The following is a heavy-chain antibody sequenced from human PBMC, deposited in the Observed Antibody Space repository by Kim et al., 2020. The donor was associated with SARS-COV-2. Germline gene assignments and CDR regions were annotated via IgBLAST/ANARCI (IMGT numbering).Heavy chain of an antibody. CDR2: IRSKPNSYAT. CDR3: TPVLGTSLAVWDSFGI. CDR1: GFTFSNSA. Sequence: GGSLRLSCAASGFTFSNSAMHWVRQASGKGLEWVGRIRSKPNSYATAYAAPVKGRFTISRDDSKNTLYLQMNSLKTEDTAVYYCTPVLGTSLAVWDSFGIWGQGTMVTVSS. V-gene: IGHV3-73*01. D-gene: IGHD1-1*01. J-gene: IGHJ3*02.